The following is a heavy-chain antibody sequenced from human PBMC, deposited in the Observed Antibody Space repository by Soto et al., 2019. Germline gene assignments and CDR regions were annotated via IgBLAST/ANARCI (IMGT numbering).Heavy chain of an antibody. Sequence: PGGSLRLSCAASGFTFSNYGMHWVRQAPGKGLERVAVISYDGSNKYYADSVKGRFTISRDNSKNTLYLQMSSLRAEDTAVYYCVKDGSSGWPYFYDMDVWGRGTTVTVSS. V-gene: IGHV3-30*18. D-gene: IGHD6-19*01. J-gene: IGHJ6*02. CDR2: ISYDGSNK. CDR1: GFTFSNYG. CDR3: VKDGSSGWPYFYDMDV.